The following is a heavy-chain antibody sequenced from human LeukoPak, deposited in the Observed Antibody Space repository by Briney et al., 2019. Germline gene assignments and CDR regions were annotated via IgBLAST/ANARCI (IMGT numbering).Heavy chain of an antibody. Sequence: SVKVSCKASGGTFSSYAISWVLQAPGQGLEWMGGIIPIFGTANYTQKFQGRVTITADESTSTAYMALSSMRSADTAVYYCASGGRASLYSGSYHKLLLTWFDPWGQGTLVTVSS. CDR3: ASGGRASLYSGSYHKLLLTWFDP. D-gene: IGHD1-26*01. V-gene: IGHV1-69*13. CDR1: GGTFSSYA. J-gene: IGHJ5*02. CDR2: IIPIFGTA.